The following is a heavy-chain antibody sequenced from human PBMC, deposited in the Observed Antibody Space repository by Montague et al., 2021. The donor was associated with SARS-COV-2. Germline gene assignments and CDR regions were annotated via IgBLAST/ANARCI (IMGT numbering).Heavy chain of an antibody. V-gene: IGHV3-48*04. J-gene: IGHJ4*02. D-gene: IGHD5-18*01. Sequence: SLRLSCAAAGFTFRRYSMNWVRQAPGKGLEWISYISMSETRTQYADSVKGRFTISRDNARNSLYLQMSSLTGGDTAVYYCARVASEHTAMAPDYWGQGTLVTVSS. CDR3: ARVASEHTAMAPDY. CDR2: ISMSETRT. CDR1: GFTFRRYS.